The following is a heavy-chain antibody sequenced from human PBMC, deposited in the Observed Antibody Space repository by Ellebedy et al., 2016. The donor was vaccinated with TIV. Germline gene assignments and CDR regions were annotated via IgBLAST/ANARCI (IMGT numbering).Heavy chain of an antibody. J-gene: IGHJ4*02. CDR1: GYSFTNHW. D-gene: IGHD6-19*01. Sequence: GESLKISXKASGYSFTNHWIAWVRQLPGQGLEWMGFIYPGDSDARYRTSFQGQVTISSDKSISTVYLRWNSLKASDTATYYCARLRDALADELDYWGQGTLVTVSS. V-gene: IGHV5-51*01. CDR3: ARLRDALADELDY. CDR2: IYPGDSDA.